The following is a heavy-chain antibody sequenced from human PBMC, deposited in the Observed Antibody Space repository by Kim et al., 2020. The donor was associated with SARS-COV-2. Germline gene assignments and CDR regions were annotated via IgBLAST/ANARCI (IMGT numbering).Heavy chain of an antibody. CDR1: GFTFSSYG. V-gene: IGHV3-33*01. J-gene: IGHJ4*02. CDR3: ARDLTFGGVIVLGLDY. CDR2: IWYDGSNK. Sequence: GGSLRLSCAASGFTFSSYGMHWVRQAPGKGLEWVAVIWYDGSNKYYADSVKGRFTISRDNSKNTLYLQMNSLRAEDTAVYYCARDLTFGGVIVLGLDYWGQGTLVTVSS. D-gene: IGHD3-16*02.